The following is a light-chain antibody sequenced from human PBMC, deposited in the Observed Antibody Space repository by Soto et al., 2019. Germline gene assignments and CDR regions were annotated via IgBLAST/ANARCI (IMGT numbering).Light chain of an antibody. V-gene: IGKV1-5*03. CDR1: QSVNIW. Sequence: IQMTQIPSALSASVGDRVTITCRASQSVNIWLAWYQQKPGKAPKLLISEASTVETGVPARFSGSGSGTQFTLTISSLQPDDLATYYCQQYNNFWTFGQGTKV. CDR3: QQYNNFWT. CDR2: EAS. J-gene: IGKJ1*01.